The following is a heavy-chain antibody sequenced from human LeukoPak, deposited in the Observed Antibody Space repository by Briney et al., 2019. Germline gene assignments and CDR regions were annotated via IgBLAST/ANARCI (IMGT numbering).Heavy chain of an antibody. CDR2: ISAYNGNT. V-gene: IGHV1-18*01. CDR1: GYTFTSYG. D-gene: IGHD3-9*01. J-gene: IGHJ3*02. Sequence: ASVKVSCKASGYTFTSYGISWVRQAPGQGLEWMGWISAYNGNTNYAQKLQGRVTMTTDTSKSTAYMELRSLRSDDTAVYYCARDRSDYDILTGYVGWAFDIWGQGTMVTVSS. CDR3: ARDRSDYDILTGYVGWAFDI.